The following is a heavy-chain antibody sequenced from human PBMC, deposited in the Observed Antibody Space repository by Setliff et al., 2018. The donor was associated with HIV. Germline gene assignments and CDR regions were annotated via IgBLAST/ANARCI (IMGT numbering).Heavy chain of an antibody. CDR1: GFTFSDYY. CDR3: AKTSNTGYLFCSDY. V-gene: IGHV3-23*01. J-gene: IGHJ4*02. Sequence: GGSLRLSCAASGFTFSDYYMSWIRQAPGEGLEWVSAILSTGERTFYADSVKGRFTISRDNSKNTVYLQMNSLRAEDTAVYYCAKTSNTGYLFCSDYWGQGTLVTVSS. D-gene: IGHD3-9*01. CDR2: ILSTGERT.